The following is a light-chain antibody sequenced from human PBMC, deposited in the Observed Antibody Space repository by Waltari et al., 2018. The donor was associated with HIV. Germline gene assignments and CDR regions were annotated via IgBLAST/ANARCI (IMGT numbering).Light chain of an antibody. CDR2: DGS. J-gene: IGLJ2*01. CDR1: SSDVGGYNY. CDR3: SSYTISSTLV. V-gene: IGLV2-14*01. Sequence: QSALTQPASVSGSPGQSITISCTGTSSDVGGYNYVSWYQQHPGKAPKLRIYDGSKRPSGVSNRFAGSKSGNTASLTISGLQAEDEADYYCSSYTISSTLVFGGGTKLTVL.